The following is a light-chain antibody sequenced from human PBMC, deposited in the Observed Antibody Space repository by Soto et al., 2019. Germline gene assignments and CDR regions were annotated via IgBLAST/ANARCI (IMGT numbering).Light chain of an antibody. J-gene: IGLJ3*02. CDR1: SSDVGAYKY. CDR2: EVS. V-gene: IGLV2-8*01. CDR3: TSYAGSNIWV. Sequence: QSALTQPPPASGSPGQSVTISCTGTSSDVGAYKYVSWYQQYPGKAPKLMIYEVSKRPSGVPDRFSGSKSGNTASLTVSGLQAEDEADYYCTSYAGSNIWVFGGGTKLTVL.